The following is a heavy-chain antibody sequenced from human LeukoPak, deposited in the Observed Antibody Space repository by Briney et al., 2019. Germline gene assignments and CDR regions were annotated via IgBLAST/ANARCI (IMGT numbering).Heavy chain of an antibody. CDR1: GFTFSSYA. CDR2: ISSSSNTI. Sequence: GGPLRLSCAASGFTFSSYAMSWVRQAPGKGLEWVSYISSSSNTIYYADSVKGRFTISRDNAKNTVYLQMNSLRAEDTAVYYCAVVPYFYMDVWGKGTTVTISS. CDR3: AVVPYFYMDV. D-gene: IGHD2-2*01. J-gene: IGHJ6*03. V-gene: IGHV3-48*04.